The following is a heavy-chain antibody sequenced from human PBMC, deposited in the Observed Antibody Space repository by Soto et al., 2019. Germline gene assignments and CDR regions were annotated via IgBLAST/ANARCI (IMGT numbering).Heavy chain of an antibody. V-gene: IGHV3-23*01. Sequence: GGSLRLSCAASGFTFSSYAMSWVRQAPGKGLEWVSAISSSGGSTYYADSVKGRFTISRDNAKNSLYLQMNSLRAEDTAVYYCARDAAVTTEFDYWGQGTLVTVSS. CDR1: GFTFSSYA. CDR2: ISSSGGST. CDR3: ARDAAVTTEFDY. D-gene: IGHD4-17*01. J-gene: IGHJ4*02.